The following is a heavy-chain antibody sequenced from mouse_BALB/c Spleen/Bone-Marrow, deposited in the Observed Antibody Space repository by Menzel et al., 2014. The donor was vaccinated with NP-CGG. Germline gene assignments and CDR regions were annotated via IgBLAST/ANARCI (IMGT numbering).Heavy chain of an antibody. CDR3: ARWGYGSSYMGYFDV. V-gene: IGHV1-9*01. Sequence: QVQLQQSGAELMKPGASVKISCKATGYTFSRYWIEWVKQRPGHGLEGIGEILPGSGSTNYNERFKGKATFTADTSSNTAYMQLSSLTSEDSAVYYCARWGYGSSYMGYFDVWGAGTTVTVSS. CDR2: ILPGSGST. CDR1: GYTFSRYW. D-gene: IGHD1-1*01. J-gene: IGHJ1*01.